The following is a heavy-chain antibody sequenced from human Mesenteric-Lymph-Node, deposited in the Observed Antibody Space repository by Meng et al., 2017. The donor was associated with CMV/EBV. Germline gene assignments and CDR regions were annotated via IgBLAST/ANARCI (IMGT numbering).Heavy chain of an antibody. D-gene: IGHD2-15*01. CDR3: ARDVMVASALEYSQH. J-gene: IGHJ1*01. CDR1: GFTFSIYA. CDR2: ISGSGGRT. V-gene: IGHV3-23*01. Sequence: GGSLRLSCAASGFTFSIYAMSWVRQAPGKGLEWVSSISGSGGRTYYADSVKGRFTVSRDNSKNTLYLEMNGLRAEDAAIYYCARDVMVASALEYSQHWGQGTLVTVSS.